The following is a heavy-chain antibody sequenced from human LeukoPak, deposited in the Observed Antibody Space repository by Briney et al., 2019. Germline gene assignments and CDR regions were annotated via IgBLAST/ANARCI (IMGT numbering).Heavy chain of an antibody. CDR1: GYTFTGYY. V-gene: IGHV1-2*02. D-gene: IGHD1-26*01. Sequence: ASVKVSCKASGYTFTGYYMHWVRQAPGQGLEWMGWINPNSGGTNYAQKFQGRVTMTRDTSISTAYMELSRLRSDDTAVYYCAREGFDSGSYGGWFDHWGQGTLVTVSS. CDR2: INPNSGGT. J-gene: IGHJ5*02. CDR3: AREGFDSGSYGGWFDH.